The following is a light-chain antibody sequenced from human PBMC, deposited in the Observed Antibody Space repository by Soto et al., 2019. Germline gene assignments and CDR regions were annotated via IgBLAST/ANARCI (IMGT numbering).Light chain of an antibody. CDR3: CSYAGSYTSLYV. V-gene: IGLV2-11*01. Sequence: QSVLTQPRSVSGSPGQSVTISCTGTSSDVGGYNYVSWYQQHPGKAPKLMIYDVSKRPSGVTDRFSGSKSGNTASLTISGLQAEDEADYYCCSYAGSYTSLYVFGTGTKVTVL. CDR2: DVS. J-gene: IGLJ1*01. CDR1: SSDVGGYNY.